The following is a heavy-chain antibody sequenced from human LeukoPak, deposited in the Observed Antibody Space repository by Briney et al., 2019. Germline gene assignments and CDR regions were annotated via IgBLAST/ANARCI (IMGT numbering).Heavy chain of an antibody. J-gene: IGHJ5*02. Sequence: SETLSLTCAVYGGSFSGYYWSWIRQPPGKGLEWIGEINHSGSTNYNPSLKSRVTISVDTSKNQFSLKLSSVTAADTAVYYCAVGDSINWFDPWGQGTLVTVSS. CDR2: INHSGST. D-gene: IGHD1-26*01. CDR3: AVGDSINWFDP. CDR1: GGSFSGYY. V-gene: IGHV4-34*01.